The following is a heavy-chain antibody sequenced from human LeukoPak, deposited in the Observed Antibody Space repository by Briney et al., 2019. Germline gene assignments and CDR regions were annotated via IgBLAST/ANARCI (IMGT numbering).Heavy chain of an antibody. V-gene: IGHV4-31*03. CDR2: IYYSGST. Sequence: SETLSLTCTVSGGSISSGGYYWSWIRQHPGKGLEWIGYIYYSGSTYYNPSLKSRATISVDTSKNQFSLKLSSVTAADTAVYYCARGIAAAGEFDYWGQGTLVTVSS. J-gene: IGHJ4*02. D-gene: IGHD6-13*01. CDR1: GGSISSGGYY. CDR3: ARGIAAAGEFDY.